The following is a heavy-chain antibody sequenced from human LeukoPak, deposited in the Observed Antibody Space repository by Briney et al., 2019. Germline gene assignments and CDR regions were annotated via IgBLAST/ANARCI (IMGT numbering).Heavy chain of an antibody. J-gene: IGHJ5*02. D-gene: IGHD3-10*01. CDR2: IYTSGST. CDR1: GFSVSSTY. Sequence: PGGSLRLTRAASGFSVSSTYMSWVRQAPGKGLEWFSLIYTSGSTFYADSVMGRFTISRDNSKNTLFLQMNSLRAEDSAVYYCTRDRAGTQSWVEFDLWGQGTLVTVSS. V-gene: IGHV3-66*03. CDR3: TRDRAGTQSWVEFDL.